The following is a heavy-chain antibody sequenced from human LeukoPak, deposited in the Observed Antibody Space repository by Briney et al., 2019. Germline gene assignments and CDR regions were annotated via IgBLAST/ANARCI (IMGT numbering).Heavy chain of an antibody. CDR3: ARALPYSPLDY. Sequence: ASVKVSCKASGYTFTSYDINWVRQATGQGLEWMGWINPNSGGTNYAQKFQGWVTMTRDTSISTAYMELSRLRSDDTAVYYCARALPYSPLDYWGQGTLVTVSS. J-gene: IGHJ4*02. CDR1: GYTFTSYD. V-gene: IGHV1-2*04. D-gene: IGHD2-21*01. CDR2: INPNSGGT.